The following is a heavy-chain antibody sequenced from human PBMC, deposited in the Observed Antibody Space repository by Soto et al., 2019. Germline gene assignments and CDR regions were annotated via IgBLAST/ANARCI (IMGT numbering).Heavy chain of an antibody. V-gene: IGHV4-34*01. CDR1: GGSISSYY. CDR3: ARGLITGSHYSGGWYYFDS. Sequence: SETLSLTCTVSGGSISSYYWSWIRQPPGKGLEWIGQINHSGSASYNPSLKSRVTISVHTSNSQFSLELSSVTAADTAVYYCARGLITGSHYSGGWYYFDSWGQGTQVTVSS. J-gene: IGHJ4*02. CDR2: INHSGSA. D-gene: IGHD6-19*01.